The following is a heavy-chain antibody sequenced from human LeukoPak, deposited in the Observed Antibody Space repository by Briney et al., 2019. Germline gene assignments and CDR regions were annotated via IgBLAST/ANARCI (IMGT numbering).Heavy chain of an antibody. V-gene: IGHV3-11*04. D-gene: IGHD6-6*01. J-gene: IGHJ4*02. Sequence: GGSLRLSCAASGFTFSGYYMSWIRQAPGKGLEWVSYISSSGSTIYYADSVKGRFTISRDNAKNSLYLQMNSLRAEDTAVYYCARDAFPYSSSSRDYFDYWGQGTLVTVSS. CDR1: GFTFSGYY. CDR3: ARDAFPYSSSSRDYFDY. CDR2: ISSSGSTI.